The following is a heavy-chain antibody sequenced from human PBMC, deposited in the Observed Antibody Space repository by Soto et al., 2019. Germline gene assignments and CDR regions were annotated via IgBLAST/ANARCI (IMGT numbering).Heavy chain of an antibody. V-gene: IGHV3-53*04. CDR1: GFTVSSNY. J-gene: IGHJ5*02. CDR3: ARDSGGFNWFAP. Sequence: EVQLVESGGGLVQPGGSLRLSCAASGFTVSSNYMSWVRQAPGKGLEWVSVIYSGGSTYYADSVKDRFTIPRHNSKNTLYPQMNSLRAEDTAGDYCARDSGGFNWFAPWGQGTLVTVS. CDR2: IYSGGST. D-gene: IGHD2-15*01.